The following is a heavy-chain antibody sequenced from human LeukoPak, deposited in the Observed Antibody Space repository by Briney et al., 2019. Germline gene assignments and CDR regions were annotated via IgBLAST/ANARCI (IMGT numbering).Heavy chain of an antibody. CDR2: IWYDGSNK. D-gene: IGHD3-10*01. Sequence: GRSPRLSCAASGFTFSSYGMHWVRQAPGKGLEWVAVIWYDGSNKYYADSVKGRFTISRDNSKNTLYLQMNSLRAEDTAVYYCASSQRFGELFSFDYWGQGTLVTVSS. CDR3: ASSQRFGELFSFDY. CDR1: GFTFSSYG. V-gene: IGHV3-33*01. J-gene: IGHJ4*02.